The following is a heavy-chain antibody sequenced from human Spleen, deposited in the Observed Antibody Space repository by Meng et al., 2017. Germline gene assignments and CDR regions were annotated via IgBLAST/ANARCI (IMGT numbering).Heavy chain of an antibody. CDR3: AKNRPRDHWLVRGAGFDS. CDR1: GFTFSTYA. D-gene: IGHD3-10*01. J-gene: IGHJ4*02. V-gene: IGHV3-23*01. Sequence: GGSLRLSCAASGFTFSTYAMTWVRQAPGRGLEWVSAISGSGGYTYYTDSVKGRFTISRDNSKTTLYLEMNSLTAEDTAVYYCAKNRPRDHWLVRGAGFDSWGQGTLVTVSS. CDR2: ISGSGGYT.